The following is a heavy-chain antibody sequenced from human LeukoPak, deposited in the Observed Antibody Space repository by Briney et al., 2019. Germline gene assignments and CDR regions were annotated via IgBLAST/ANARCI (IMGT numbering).Heavy chain of an antibody. CDR1: GFTFSSYW. D-gene: IGHD3-3*01. V-gene: IGHV3-7*01. J-gene: IGHJ6*02. Sequence: GVSLRLSCAASGFTFSSYWMSWVRQAPGKGLEWVANINKDGGEKYYVDSVKGRFTISRDNSKNTLYLQMNSLRAEDTAVYYCARALSTYDFWSGYYYSYGMDVWGQGTTVTVSS. CDR3: ARALSTYDFWSGYYYSYGMDV. CDR2: INKDGGEK.